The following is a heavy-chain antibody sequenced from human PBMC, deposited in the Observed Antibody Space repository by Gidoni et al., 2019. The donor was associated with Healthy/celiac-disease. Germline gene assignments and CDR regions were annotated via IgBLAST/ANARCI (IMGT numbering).Heavy chain of an antibody. CDR3: ARDGVKIAARPWYFDL. CDR1: GFTFSSYS. V-gene: IGHV3-48*02. CDR2: ISSSSSTI. J-gene: IGHJ2*01. D-gene: IGHD6-6*01. Sequence: EVQLVESGGGLVQPGGSLRLSCAASGFTFSSYSMNWVRQAPGKGLEWVSYISSSSSTIYYADSVKGRFTISRDNAKNSLYLQMNSLRDEDTAVYYCARDGVKIAARPWYFDLWGRGTLVTVSS.